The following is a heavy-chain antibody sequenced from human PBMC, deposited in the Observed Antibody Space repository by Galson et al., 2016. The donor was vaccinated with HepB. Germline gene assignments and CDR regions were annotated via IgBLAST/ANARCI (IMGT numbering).Heavy chain of an antibody. V-gene: IGHV3-23*01. CDR2: ISGSGDGT. J-gene: IGHJ4*02. Sequence: SLRLSCAASGFTFSNYAMSWVRQAPGKGLEWVSSISSRISVISGSGDGTYYADSVKGRFTISRDNSKNTLYLQMNSLRAEDTAVYYCAKARPITMIVVLGEADFGYWGQGTLVTVSS. D-gene: IGHD3-22*01. CDR3: AKARPITMIVVLGEADFGY. CDR1: GFTFSNYA.